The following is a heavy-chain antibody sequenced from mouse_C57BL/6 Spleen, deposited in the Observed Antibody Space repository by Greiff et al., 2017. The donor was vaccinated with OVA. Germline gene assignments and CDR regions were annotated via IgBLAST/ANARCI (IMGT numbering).Heavy chain of an antibody. CDR3: AREGGNYGFDY. V-gene: IGHV3-1*01. Sequence: EVQRVESGPGMVKPSQSLSLTCTVTGYSITSGYDWHWIRHFPGNKLEWMGYISYSGSTNYNPSLKSRISITHDTSKNHFFLKLNSVTTEDTATYYCAREGGNYGFDYWGQGTTLTVSS. CDR2: ISYSGST. D-gene: IGHD2-1*01. CDR1: GYSITSGYD. J-gene: IGHJ2*01.